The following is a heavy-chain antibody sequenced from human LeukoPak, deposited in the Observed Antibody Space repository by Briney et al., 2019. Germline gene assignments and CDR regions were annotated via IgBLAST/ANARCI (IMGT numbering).Heavy chain of an antibody. CDR2: IIPIFGTA. CDR1: GGIFSSYA. CDR3: ARDSSISGGNWNVPVGY. V-gene: IGHV1-69*13. J-gene: IGHJ4*02. D-gene: IGHD1-20*01. Sequence: GASVKVSCKASGGIFSSYAISWVRQAPGQGLEWMGGIIPIFGTANYAQKFQGRVTITADESTSTAYMELSSLRSEDTAVYYCARDSSISGGNWNVPVGYWGQGTLVTVSS.